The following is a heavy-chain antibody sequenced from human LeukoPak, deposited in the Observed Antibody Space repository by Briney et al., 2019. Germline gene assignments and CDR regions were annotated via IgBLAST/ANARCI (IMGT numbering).Heavy chain of an antibody. J-gene: IGHJ4*02. CDR1: GFTFFNYA. CDR2: ISGSAGTT. V-gene: IGHV3-23*01. Sequence: GGSLRLSCATSGFTFFNYAMNWVRQAPGKGLEWVSSISGSAGTTYFADSVKGRFTISRDSSKSTVYLQMNSLRADDTAIYYCAKDLSPQCSGASCSAFDVWGQGTLVTVSS. CDR3: AKDLSPQCSGASCSAFDV. D-gene: IGHD2-15*01.